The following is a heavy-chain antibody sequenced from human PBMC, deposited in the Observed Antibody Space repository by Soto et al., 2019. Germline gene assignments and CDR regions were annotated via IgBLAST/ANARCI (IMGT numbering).Heavy chain of an antibody. D-gene: IGHD5-12*01. CDR2: VKQDGSEK. V-gene: IGHV3-7*05. J-gene: IGHJ6*02. Sequence: VQLVESGGGLVQPGGSLRLSCAASGFTFSNYWMTWVRQAPGKGLEWVANVKQDGSEKYHVDAVKGRFTISRDNAKNSIYLQMNSLRAEDTAVYYCTRDRRGSYDGSYYYNGMDVWGQGTTVAVSS. CDR1: GFTFSNYW. CDR3: TRDRRGSYDGSYYYNGMDV.